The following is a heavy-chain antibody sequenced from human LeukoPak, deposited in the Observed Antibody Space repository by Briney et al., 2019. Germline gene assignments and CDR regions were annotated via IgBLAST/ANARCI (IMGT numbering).Heavy chain of an antibody. D-gene: IGHD3-10*01. CDR1: GGSINISSYS. V-gene: IGHV4-39*07. Sequence: PSETLSLTCSVSGGSINISSYSWGWIRQTPGKGLEWIGSMFYSGNTYYNPSLKSRVTISADTSKNQFSLKLSSVAATDTAIYYCASVGESDDYWGQGTLVTVSS. CDR3: ASVGESDDY. CDR2: MFYSGNT. J-gene: IGHJ4*02.